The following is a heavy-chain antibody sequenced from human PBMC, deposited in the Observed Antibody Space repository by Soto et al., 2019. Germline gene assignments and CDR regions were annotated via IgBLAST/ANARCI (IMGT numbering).Heavy chain of an antibody. CDR1: GYSFTNYW. D-gene: IGHD5-12*01. CDR3: ARYTSGYDPFDY. Sequence: PGESLKISCKGSGYSFTNYWINWVRQMPGKGLEWMGRIDPSDSKINYSPSFQGHVTISADKSITTAYLQWSSLKASDTGMYYCARYTSGYDPFDYWGQGTLVTVSS. V-gene: IGHV5-10-1*01. J-gene: IGHJ4*02. CDR2: IDPSDSKI.